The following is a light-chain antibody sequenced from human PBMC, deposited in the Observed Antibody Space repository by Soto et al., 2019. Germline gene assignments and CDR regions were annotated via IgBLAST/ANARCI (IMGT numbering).Light chain of an antibody. J-gene: IGLJ1*01. CDR3: SSYAGSNNLGV. Sequence: QSVLTQPPSASGSPGQSVTISCTGTSSDVGGYNYVSWNQQHPGKAPKLMIYEVSKRPSGVPDRFSGSKSGKTATLTVSGLQAEDEADYYCSSYAGSNNLGVFGTGTKVTVL. V-gene: IGLV2-8*01. CDR2: EVS. CDR1: SSDVGGYNY.